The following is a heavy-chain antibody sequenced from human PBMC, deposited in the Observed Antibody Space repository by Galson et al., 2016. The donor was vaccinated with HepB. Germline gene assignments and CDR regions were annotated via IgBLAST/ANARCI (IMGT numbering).Heavy chain of an antibody. CDR3: ATQGQWERPGLGAFDM. Sequence: TLSLTCIVSGASVTSNYWSWIRQSPGKGLEWLGYTYYNVSTNYSPSLQSRLTISMDMSKNQFSLKLTSVTAADTAVYYCATQGQWERPGLGAFDMWGQGTMVTVSS. V-gene: IGHV4-59*02. CDR2: TYYNVST. J-gene: IGHJ3*02. CDR1: GASVTSNY. D-gene: IGHD1-26*01.